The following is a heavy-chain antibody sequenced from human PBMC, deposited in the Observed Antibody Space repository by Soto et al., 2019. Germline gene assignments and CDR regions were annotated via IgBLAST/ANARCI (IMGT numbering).Heavy chain of an antibody. CDR2: IYYSGST. Sequence: QLQLQESGPGLVKPSETLSLTCSVSGGSISNSSYYWGLIRQPPGKGLEWIGSIYYSGSTYYNPSLRSRVTISVDTSKNQFSLKLSSVTAADTAVYYCARQLVPYSSSSGAGSFDIWGQGTMVTVSS. CDR3: ARQLVPYSSSSGAGSFDI. V-gene: IGHV4-39*01. D-gene: IGHD6-6*01. J-gene: IGHJ3*02. CDR1: GGSISNSSYY.